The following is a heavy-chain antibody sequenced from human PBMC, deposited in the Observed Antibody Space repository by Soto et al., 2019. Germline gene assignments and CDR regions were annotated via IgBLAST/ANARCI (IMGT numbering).Heavy chain of an antibody. V-gene: IGHV3-49*03. CDR3: TRGQWRPVY. Sequence: EVHLVDSEGNLVEPGRSLRLSCTASGFSFGDYAMSWFRQAPGKGLEWVGFVRSPAYGGTTEYAASVKGRFTLSRDESKSIAYLQMDSLKTEDTAVYYCTRGQWRPVYWGQGTLVTVSS. J-gene: IGHJ4*02. D-gene: IGHD6-19*01. CDR2: VRSPAYGGTT. CDR1: GFSFGDYA.